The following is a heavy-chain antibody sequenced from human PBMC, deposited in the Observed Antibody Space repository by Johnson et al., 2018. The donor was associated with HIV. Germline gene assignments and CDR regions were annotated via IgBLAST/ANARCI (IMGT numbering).Heavy chain of an antibody. J-gene: IGHJ3*02. Sequence: QVQLVESGGGLVQPGRSLRLSCAASGFTFSSYWMSWVRQAPGKGLEWVAVISFDGNTKYYADSVKGRFTISRDNSKNTLYLQMNSLRVEDTAVYYCAKGQVVRGALDNWGQWTMVSVFS. CDR3: AKGQVVRGALDN. V-gene: IGHV3-30*18. CDR2: ISFDGNTK. D-gene: IGHD2-15*01. CDR1: GFTFSSYW.